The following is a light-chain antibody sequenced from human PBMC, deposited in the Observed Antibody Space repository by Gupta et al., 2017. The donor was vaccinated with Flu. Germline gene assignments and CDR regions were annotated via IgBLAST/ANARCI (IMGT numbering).Light chain of an antibody. J-gene: IGLJ2*01. CDR2: ADS. V-gene: IGLV3-21*03. CDR1: KSGSKS. CDR3: QVWDNSESV. Sequence: GKTERRRWGGKKSGSKSVQWYQQKPCQAPVLVVYADSDRPSGIPERFSGSNSGNTATLTISRGEAGDEADYYCQVWDNSESVFGGGKKLSVL.